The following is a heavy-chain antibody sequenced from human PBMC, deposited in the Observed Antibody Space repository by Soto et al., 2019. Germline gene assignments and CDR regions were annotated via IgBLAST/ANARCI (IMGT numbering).Heavy chain of an antibody. CDR1: GYTFTSYD. CDR2: MKPNSGDT. D-gene: IGHD6-6*01. CDR3: ARRRAVVAARPYYYYAMDV. V-gene: IGHV1-8*01. J-gene: IGHJ6*02. Sequence: QVQLVQSGAEVKKPGASVKVSCKTSGYTFTSYDINWVRQAPGQGLEWMGWMKPNSGDTGYAPKFQGRVNMTRNTSTGTAYMELGSLISEDTAVYYCARRRAVVAARPYYYYAMDVWGQGTTVTVSS.